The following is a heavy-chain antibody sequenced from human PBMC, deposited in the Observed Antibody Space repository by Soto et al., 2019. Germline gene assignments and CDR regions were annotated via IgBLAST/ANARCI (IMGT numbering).Heavy chain of an antibody. D-gene: IGHD2-2*01. Sequence: GGSLRLSCAASGFTFSNYAMSWVRQAPGKGLEWVSGLSDGGGSTFYADSVEGRFTISRDNAKNTLYLQMSSLRAEDTAVYYCAEEGTTSPYNWFDPWGQGTLVTVSS. CDR2: LSDGGGST. CDR3: AEEGTTSPYNWFDP. V-gene: IGHV3-23*01. CDR1: GFTFSNYA. J-gene: IGHJ5*02.